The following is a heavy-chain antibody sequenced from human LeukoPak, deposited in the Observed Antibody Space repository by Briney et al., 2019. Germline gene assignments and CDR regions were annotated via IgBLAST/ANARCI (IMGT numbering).Heavy chain of an antibody. Sequence: QTGGSLRLSCAASGFTLNDYAMNWVRQAPGKGLEWVSSISGSGGNTYYTDSVKGRFTISRDNSKNTLCLRMNTLRAEDTAVYYCAKKGCTSTTCYSNCWGQGTLVTVSS. D-gene: IGHD2-2*01. J-gene: IGHJ4*02. CDR1: GFTLNDYA. CDR3: AKKGCTSTTCYSNC. V-gene: IGHV3-23*01. CDR2: ISGSGGNT.